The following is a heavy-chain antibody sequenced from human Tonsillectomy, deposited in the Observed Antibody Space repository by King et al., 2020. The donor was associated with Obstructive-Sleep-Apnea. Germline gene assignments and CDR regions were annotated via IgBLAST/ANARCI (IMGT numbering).Heavy chain of an antibody. V-gene: IGHV4-59*01. CDR1: GGSISGYF. Sequence: VQLQESGPGLVKPSETLSLTCIVSGGSISGYFWSWIRQPPGKGLEYIGYIYSSGRTNYNPSLKSRVTISVDTSNNQFSLRLNSVTAAETALYYCARYHGDAFDIWGQGTMVTVSS. CDR3: ARYHGDAFDI. CDR2: IYSSGRT. J-gene: IGHJ3*02. D-gene: IGHD1-14*01.